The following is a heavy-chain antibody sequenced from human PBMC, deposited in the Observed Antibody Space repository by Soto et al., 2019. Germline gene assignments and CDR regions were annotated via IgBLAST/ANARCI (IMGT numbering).Heavy chain of an antibody. Sequence: WASVKVSCKASGYTFSNYAVYWVRQAPGQRLEWLGWINAGNGDTKYSQNFQGRVTITRDISATTTYMELGSLRSEDTAVYYCARGRWVRGPGKYYLDSWGQGSLVTVSS. CDR3: ARGRWVRGPGKYYLDS. CDR2: INAGNGDT. CDR1: GYTFSNYA. V-gene: IGHV1-3*01. J-gene: IGHJ5*01. D-gene: IGHD3-10*01.